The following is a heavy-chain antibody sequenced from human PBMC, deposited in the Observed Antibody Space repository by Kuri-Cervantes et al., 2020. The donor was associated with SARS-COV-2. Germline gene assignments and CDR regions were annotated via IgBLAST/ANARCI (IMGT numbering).Heavy chain of an antibody. CDR3: AKAPRPHWDGGNSGDY. D-gene: IGHD4-23*01. J-gene: IGHJ4*02. CDR2: ISGSGGST. CDR1: GFTFSSYA. Sequence: GESLKISCAASGFTFSSYAMSWVRQAPGKGLEWVSAISGSGGSTYYADSVKGWFTISRDNSKNTLYLQMNSLRAEDTAVYYCAKAPRPHWDGGNSGDYWGQGTLVTVSS. V-gene: IGHV3-23*01.